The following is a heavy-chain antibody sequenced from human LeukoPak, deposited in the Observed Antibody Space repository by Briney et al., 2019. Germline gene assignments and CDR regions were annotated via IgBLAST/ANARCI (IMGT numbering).Heavy chain of an antibody. CDR2: ISSSSSFI. J-gene: IGHJ6*03. V-gene: IGHV3-21*01. CDR1: GFIFSTYS. Sequence: GGSLRLSCAASGFIFSTYSMTWVRQAPGKGLEWVSSISSSSSFIKYADSVKGRVTISRDNAKNSVYLQVNSLRAEDTAVYYCAGGPHLYQYYMDVWGTGTTVTVSS. D-gene: IGHD2-15*01. CDR3: AGGPHLYQYYMDV.